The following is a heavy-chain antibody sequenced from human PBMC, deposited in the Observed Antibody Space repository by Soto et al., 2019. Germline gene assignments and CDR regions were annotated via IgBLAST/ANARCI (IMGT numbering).Heavy chain of an antibody. CDR3: ARSPPTPMAARQYYFDY. Sequence: SETLSLTCTVSGGSISSSSYYWGWIRQPPGKGLEWIGSIYYSGSTYYNPSLKSRVTISVDTSKNQFSLKLSSVTAADTAVYYCARSPPTPMAARQYYFDYWGQGTLVX. CDR2: IYYSGST. D-gene: IGHD6-6*01. CDR1: GGSISSSSYY. V-gene: IGHV4-39*01. J-gene: IGHJ4*02.